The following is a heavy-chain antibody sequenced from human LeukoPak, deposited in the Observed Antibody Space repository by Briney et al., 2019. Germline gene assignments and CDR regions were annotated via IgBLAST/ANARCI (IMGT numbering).Heavy chain of an antibody. CDR1: AFNFSTYS. D-gene: IGHD6-13*01. J-gene: IGHJ4*02. Sequence: GGSLRLSCAASAFNFSTYSMNWVRQAPGKGLEWVSYISRSSTTIYYADSVKGRFTISRDNAKNSLYPQMNSLRAEDTAVYCCAKNGYSSSWYDYWGQGTLVTVSS. CDR2: ISRSSTTI. V-gene: IGHV3-48*01. CDR3: AKNGYSSSWYDY.